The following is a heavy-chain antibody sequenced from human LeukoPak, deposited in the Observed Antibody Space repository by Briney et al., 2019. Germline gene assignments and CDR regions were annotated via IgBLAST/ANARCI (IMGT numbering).Heavy chain of an antibody. CDR3: ARDFNMVGAADTFDY. V-gene: IGHV1-46*01. CDR1: GYTFTSYY. D-gene: IGHD6-13*01. J-gene: IGHJ4*02. CDR2: INSSGGST. Sequence: ASVKVSCKASGYTFTSYYMHWVRQAPGQGLEWMGIINSSGGSTSYAQKFQGRVTMTRDTSTSTVYMELSSLRSEDTAVYYCARDFNMVGAADTFDYWGQGTLVTVSS.